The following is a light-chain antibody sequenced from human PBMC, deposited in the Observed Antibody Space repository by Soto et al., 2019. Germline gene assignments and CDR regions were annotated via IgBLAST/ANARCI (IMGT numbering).Light chain of an antibody. CDR1: QSLLHSNGYNY. J-gene: IGKJ3*01. CDR2: VGS. Sequence: DIVMTQSPLSLPVTPGEPASISCRSSQSLLHSNGYNYLDWYLQKPGQSPQLLSYVGSTRASGVPDRSSGSGAGTDVTLKSSRVAAEDVGVYYCMQALQTPPAFGPGTKVDIK. CDR3: MQALQTPPA. V-gene: IGKV2-28*01.